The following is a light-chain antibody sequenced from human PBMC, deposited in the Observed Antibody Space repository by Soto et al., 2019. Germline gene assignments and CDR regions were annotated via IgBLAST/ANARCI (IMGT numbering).Light chain of an antibody. CDR2: DVS. CDR3: GSYTTSSNYV. V-gene: IGLV2-14*01. J-gene: IGLJ1*01. Sequence: SVLTQSASVSGSPGQSITISCTGTSSDVGAYNYVSWYQQHPGKAPKLMIYDVSNRPSGVSNRFSGSKSGDTASLTISGLQAEDEADYFCGSYTTSSNYVFGTGTKVTVL. CDR1: SSDVGAYNY.